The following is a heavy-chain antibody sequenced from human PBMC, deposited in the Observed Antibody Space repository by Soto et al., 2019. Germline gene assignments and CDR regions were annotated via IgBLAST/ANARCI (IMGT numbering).Heavy chain of an antibody. CDR3: ARDHNWSYDD. D-gene: IGHD1-1*01. Sequence: GGSLRLSCAASGFTFSSHWMHWVRQAPGKGLAWVSHIGPDGSGTRDADSVQGRFTISRDNARNTLYLQMNSLRDEDTAVYYCARDHNWSYDDWGPGILVTV. J-gene: IGHJ4*02. CDR2: IGPDGSGT. CDR1: GFTFSSHW. V-gene: IGHV3-74*01.